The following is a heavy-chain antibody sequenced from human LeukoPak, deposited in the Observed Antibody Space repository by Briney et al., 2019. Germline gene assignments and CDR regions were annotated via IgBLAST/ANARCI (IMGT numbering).Heavy chain of an antibody. J-gene: IGHJ4*02. CDR1: GGTFISYA. D-gene: IGHD5-12*01. CDR3: ARARVATISAYFDY. Sequence: SVKVSCKASGGTFISYAISWVRQAPGQGLEWMGGIIPIFGTANYAQKFQGRVTIAADESTSTAYMELSSLRSEDTAVYYCARARVATISAYFDYWGQGTLVTVSS. V-gene: IGHV1-69*13. CDR2: IIPIFGTA.